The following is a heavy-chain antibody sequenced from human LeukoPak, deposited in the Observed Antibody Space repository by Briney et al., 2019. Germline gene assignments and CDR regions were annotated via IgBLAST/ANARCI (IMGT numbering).Heavy chain of an antibody. CDR1: GGSISSGDYY. V-gene: IGHV4-30-4*01. D-gene: IGHD3-22*01. J-gene: IGHJ3*02. Sequence: SETLSLTCTVSGGSISSGDYYWSWIRQPPGKGLEWIGYIYYSGSTYYNPSLKSRVTVSVDTSKNQFSLKLSSVTAADTAVYYCARDKDSSGYYWRVDAFDIWGQGTMVTVSS. CDR3: ARDKDSSGYYWRVDAFDI. CDR2: IYYSGST.